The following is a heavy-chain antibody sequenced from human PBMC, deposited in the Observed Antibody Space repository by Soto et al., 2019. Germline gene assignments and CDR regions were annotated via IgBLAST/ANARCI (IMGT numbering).Heavy chain of an antibody. CDR2: ISYDGSNK. D-gene: IGHD5-18*01. Sequence: QVQLVESGGGVVQPGRSLRLSCAASGFTFSSYGMHWVRQAPGKGLEWVAVISYDGSNKYYADSVKGRFTISRDNSKNTLYLQMNSLRAEDTAVYYCAKDRGIQLWPYSYYYYGMDVWGQGTTVTVSS. CDR3: AKDRGIQLWPYSYYYYGMDV. J-gene: IGHJ6*02. V-gene: IGHV3-30*18. CDR1: GFTFSSYG.